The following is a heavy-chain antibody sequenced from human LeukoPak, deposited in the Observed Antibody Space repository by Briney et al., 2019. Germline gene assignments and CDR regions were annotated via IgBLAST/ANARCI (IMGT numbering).Heavy chain of an antibody. CDR2: MNPNSGNT. CDR3: ARGHSSGSYYYYGMDV. CDR1: GYTFTSYD. D-gene: IGHD3-22*01. Sequence: ASVKVSCKASGYTFTSYDINWVRQATGQGLEWMGWMNPNSGNTGYAQKFQGRVTMTRNTSISTAYMELSSLRSEDTAVYYCARGHSSGSYYYYGMDVWGQGTTVTVSS. J-gene: IGHJ6*02. V-gene: IGHV1-8*01.